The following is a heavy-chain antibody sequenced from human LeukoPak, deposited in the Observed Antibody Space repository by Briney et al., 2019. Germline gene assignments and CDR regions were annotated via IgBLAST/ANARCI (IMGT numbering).Heavy chain of an antibody. J-gene: IGHJ4*02. CDR3: ARSSVAATHYFDY. CDR2: ISAYNGNT. Sequence: SVKVSRKASGYTFTSYGISWVGQAPGQGLEWMGWISAYNGNTNYAQKLQGRVTMTTDTSTSTAYMELRSLRSDDTAVYYCARSSVAATHYFDYWGQGTLVTVSS. CDR1: GYTFTSYG. V-gene: IGHV1-18*04. D-gene: IGHD2-15*01.